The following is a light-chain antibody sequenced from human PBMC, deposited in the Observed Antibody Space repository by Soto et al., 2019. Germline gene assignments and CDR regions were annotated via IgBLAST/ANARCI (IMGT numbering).Light chain of an antibody. CDR3: MQRIQLPET. CDR2: GAS. Sequence: DIVMTQTPLSLSVSPGQPASISCKSSQSLLRSDGKSSLYWYLQKPGQSPQLLIYGASTRLSGVPDRFSGSGSVTDCTLKLSRVEAEDVGVYYCMQRIQLPETFGQGTKLEIK. V-gene: IGKV2D-29*02. J-gene: IGKJ2*01. CDR1: QSLLRSDGKSS.